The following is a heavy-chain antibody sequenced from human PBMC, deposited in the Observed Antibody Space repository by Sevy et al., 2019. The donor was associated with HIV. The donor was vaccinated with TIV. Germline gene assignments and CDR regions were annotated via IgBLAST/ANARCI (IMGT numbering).Heavy chain of an antibody. Sequence: GGSLRLSCAASGFSFSSYALHWVRQAPGKGLEYVSAISSNGGSTYYADSVKGRFTISRYNSKNTLYLQMGSLRAEDMALYYCAREGVGGYSYSLDYWGQGTLVTVSS. J-gene: IGHJ4*02. D-gene: IGHD5-18*01. CDR1: GFSFSSYA. CDR3: AREGVGGYSYSLDY. CDR2: ISSNGGST. V-gene: IGHV3-64*02.